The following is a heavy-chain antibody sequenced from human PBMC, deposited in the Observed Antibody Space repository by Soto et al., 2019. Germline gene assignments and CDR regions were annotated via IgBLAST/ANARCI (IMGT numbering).Heavy chain of an antibody. CDR1: EDIFNNYW. D-gene: IGHD3-10*01. CDR2: IYPGDSDT. Sequence: GESLKISCKASEDIFNNYWIGWVRQMPGRGLEWMGIIYPGDSDTRYSPSFQGQVTFSVDKSINTAYLHLSTLKASDTAMFYCVRRRGYSSSGAFDYWAQGTLVTVSS. J-gene: IGHJ4*02. V-gene: IGHV5-51*01. CDR3: VRRRGYSSSGAFDY.